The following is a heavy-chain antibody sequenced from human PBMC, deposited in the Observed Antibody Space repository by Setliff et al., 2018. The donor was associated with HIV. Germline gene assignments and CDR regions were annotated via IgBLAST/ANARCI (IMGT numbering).Heavy chain of an antibody. CDR1: GGSINSHY. CDR2: INHGGDT. V-gene: IGHV4-34*01. CDR3: ARVGDFYDAGGYYSVLDAFDI. J-gene: IGHJ3*02. Sequence: SETLSLTCTVSGGSINSHYWSWIRQPPQKRLEWIGEINHGGDTNYNPSLKSRVTISVDTSKNQFSLKLSSVTAADTAVYYCARVGDFYDAGGYYSVLDAFDIWGQGTMVTVSS. D-gene: IGHD3-22*01.